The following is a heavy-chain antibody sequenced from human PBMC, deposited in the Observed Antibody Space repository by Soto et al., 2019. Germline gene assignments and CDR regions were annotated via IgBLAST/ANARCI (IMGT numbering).Heavy chain of an antibody. J-gene: IGHJ4*02. CDR3: ARGPSMGDYYDSSGCVDY. CDR1: GDSVSSVGFH. Sequence: PSETLSLTCTVSGDSVSSVGFHWAWLRRPPGKGLEWIGEIYNRGSTYYSPSLESRVPISLDTTKNQFSLKLTSVTAADTAVYYCARGPSMGDYYDSSGCVDYWGQGTLVTVSS. V-gene: IGHV4-39*07. D-gene: IGHD3-22*01. CDR2: IYNRGST.